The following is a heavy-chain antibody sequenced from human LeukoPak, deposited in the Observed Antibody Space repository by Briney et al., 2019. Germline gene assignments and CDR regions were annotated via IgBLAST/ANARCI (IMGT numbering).Heavy chain of an antibody. CDR3: ATSLGPYSNTKLYYYYGMDV. D-gene: IGHD4-11*01. J-gene: IGHJ6*02. CDR1: GYTFTGYY. V-gene: IGHV1-69*13. CDR2: IIPIFGTA. Sequence: SVKVSCKASGYTFTGYYMHWVRQAPGQGLEWMGGIIPIFGTANYAQKFQGRVTITADESTSTAYMELSSLRSEDTAVYYCATSLGPYSNTKLYYYYGMDVWGQGTTVTVSS.